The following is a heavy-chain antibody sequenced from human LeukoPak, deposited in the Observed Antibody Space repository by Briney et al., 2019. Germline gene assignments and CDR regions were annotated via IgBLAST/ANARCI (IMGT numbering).Heavy chain of an antibody. CDR1: GYIFTGYY. V-gene: IGHV1-2*04. Sequence: GASVKVSCKASGYIFTGYYMHWVRQAPGQGLEWMGWINPNSGGTNYAQKFQGWVTMTRDTSISTAYMELSRLRSDDTAVYYCARDQHSSRGWGYYGMDVWGQGTTVTVSS. D-gene: IGHD6-13*01. CDR2: INPNSGGT. J-gene: IGHJ6*02. CDR3: ARDQHSSRGWGYYGMDV.